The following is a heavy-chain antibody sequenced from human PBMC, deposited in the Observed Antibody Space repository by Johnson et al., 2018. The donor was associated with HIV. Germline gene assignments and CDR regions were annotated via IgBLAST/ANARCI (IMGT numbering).Heavy chain of an antibody. Sequence: VQLVESGGGLVKPGGSLRLSCAASGFTFSSYAMSWVRQAPGKGLEWVSAISGSGGRTYYADSVKGRFTISRDDSKSTLYLQMSSLRGEDTAVYYCAKDSQWELPDAFDIWGQGTMVTVSS. V-gene: IGHV3-23*04. D-gene: IGHD1-26*01. CDR3: AKDSQWELPDAFDI. J-gene: IGHJ3*02. CDR2: ISGSGGRT. CDR1: GFTFSSYA.